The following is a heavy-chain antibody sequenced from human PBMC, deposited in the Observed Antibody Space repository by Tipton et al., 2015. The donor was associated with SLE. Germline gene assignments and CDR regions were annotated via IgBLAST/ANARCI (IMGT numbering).Heavy chain of an antibody. D-gene: IGHD3-10*01. CDR3: AREGVGRLLYPDAFDI. Sequence: TLSLTCAVYGGSFSGYYWSWIRQPPGKGLEWIGELNHSGSTYYNPSLKSRVTISVDTSKNQFSLKLSSVTAADTAVYYCAREGVGRLLYPDAFDIWGQGTMVTVSS. V-gene: IGHV4-34*01. J-gene: IGHJ3*02. CDR2: LNHSGST. CDR1: GGSFSGYY.